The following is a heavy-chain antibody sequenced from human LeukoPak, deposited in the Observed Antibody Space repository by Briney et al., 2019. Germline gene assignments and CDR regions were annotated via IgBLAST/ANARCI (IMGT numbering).Heavy chain of an antibody. V-gene: IGHV4-59*11. Sequence: SETLSLTCTVSGGSISSHYWSWIRQPPGKGLEWIGYIYYSGSTNYNPSLKSRVTISVDTSKNQFSLKLSFVTAADTAVYYCARALPGYGGAFDYWGQGTLVTVSS. CDR3: ARALPGYGGAFDY. CDR1: GGSISSHY. CDR2: IYYSGST. D-gene: IGHD4/OR15-4a*01. J-gene: IGHJ4*02.